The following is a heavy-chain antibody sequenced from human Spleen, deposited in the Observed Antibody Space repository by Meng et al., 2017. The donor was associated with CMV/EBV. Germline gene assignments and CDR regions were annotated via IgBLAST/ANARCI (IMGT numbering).Heavy chain of an antibody. CDR2: IYYIDHP. J-gene: IGHJ5*02. V-gene: IGHV4-30-4*08. Sequence: SGGAISGADSYCSFLLTSPGNRLHFIGYIYYIDHPSSPPSLPLPFPMSVDTSKNHFSLRLGSVTAADTAVYYCARGLRDSSSSSWLDPWGQGTLVTVSS. CDR3: ARGLRDSSSSSWLDP. D-gene: IGHD6-6*01. CDR1: GGAISGADSY.